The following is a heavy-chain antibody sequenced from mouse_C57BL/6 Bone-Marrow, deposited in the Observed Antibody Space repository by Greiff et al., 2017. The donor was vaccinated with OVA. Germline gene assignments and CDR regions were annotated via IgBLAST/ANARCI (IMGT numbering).Heavy chain of an antibody. CDR3: ARHEEDYYGSSYGYFDV. Sequence: VKLMESGAELVNPGASVKLSCKASGYTFTEYTIHWVKQRSGQGLEWIGWFYPGSGSIKYNEKFKDKATLTADKSSSTVYMELSRLTSEDSAVYFCARHEEDYYGSSYGYFDVWGTGTTVTVSS. D-gene: IGHD1-1*01. CDR1: GYTFTEYT. J-gene: IGHJ1*03. CDR2: FYPGSGSI. V-gene: IGHV1-62-2*01.